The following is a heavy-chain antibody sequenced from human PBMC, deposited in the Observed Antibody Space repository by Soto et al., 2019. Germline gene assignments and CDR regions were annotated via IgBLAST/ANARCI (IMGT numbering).Heavy chain of an antibody. CDR2: INPNSGGT. J-gene: IGHJ4*02. CDR3: ARGYSSSWYNY. V-gene: IGHV1-2*02. Sequence: ASVKVSCKASGYTFTTNAIHWVRQAPGQGLEWMGWINPNSGGTNYAQKFQGRVTMTRDTSISTAYMELSRLRSDDTAVYYCARGYSSSWYNYWGQGTLVTVSS. D-gene: IGHD6-13*01. CDR1: GYTFTTNA.